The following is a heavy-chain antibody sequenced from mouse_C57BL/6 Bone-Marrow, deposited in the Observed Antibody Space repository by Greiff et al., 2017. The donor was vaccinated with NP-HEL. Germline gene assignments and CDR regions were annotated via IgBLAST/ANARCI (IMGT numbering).Heavy chain of an antibody. J-gene: IGHJ4*01. CDR1: GFNIKDYY. V-gene: IGHV14-1*01. CDR2: IDPEDGDT. CDR3: TTWYDGYSRAMDY. D-gene: IGHD2-3*01. Sequence: VQLKQSGAELVRPGASVKLSCTASGFNIKDYYMHWVKQRPEQGLEWIGRIDPEDGDTEYAPKFQGKATMTADTSSNTAYLQLSSLTSEDTAVYYCTTWYDGYSRAMDYWGQGTSVTVSS.